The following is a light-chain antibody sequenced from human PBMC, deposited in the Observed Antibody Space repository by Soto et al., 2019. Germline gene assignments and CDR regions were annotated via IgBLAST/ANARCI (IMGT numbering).Light chain of an antibody. CDR3: QQYNNWPRT. Sequence: EIVMPQSPSTLSVSPGERATLSCRASQSVSSNLAWYKQKPVQTPRLLIYDASTGPTGIPARFSGSGSGTEFTLTISSLQSEDFAVYYCQQYNNWPRTFGQGTKV. CDR1: QSVSSN. V-gene: IGKV3-15*01. J-gene: IGKJ1*01. CDR2: DAS.